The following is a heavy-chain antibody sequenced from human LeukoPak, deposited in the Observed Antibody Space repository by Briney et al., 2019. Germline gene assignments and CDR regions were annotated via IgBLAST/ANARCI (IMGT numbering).Heavy chain of an antibody. CDR2: ITSSNYI. Sequence: GGSLNLPCPASDFTFSSNNMNWVRKPQGKGRNWVSSITSSNYIYYADSVKGRFTISRDNAKNSLYLQMNSLRAEDTAVYYCASPFYSNYDPFDYWGQGTLVTVSS. J-gene: IGHJ4*02. V-gene: IGHV3-21*01. CDR3: ASPFYSNYDPFDY. CDR1: DFTFSSNN. D-gene: IGHD4-11*01.